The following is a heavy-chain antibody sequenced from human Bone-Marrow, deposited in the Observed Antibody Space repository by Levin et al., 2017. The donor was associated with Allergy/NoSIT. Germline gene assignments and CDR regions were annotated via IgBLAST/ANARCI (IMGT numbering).Heavy chain of an antibody. V-gene: IGHV4-38-2*01. J-gene: IGHJ5*02. CDR2: IYHGGST. D-gene: IGHD1-26*01. CDR1: GFSISSFYY. CDR3: ARGMWGLRPHSAFDP. Sequence: SQTLSLTCAVSGFSISSFYYWGWIRQPPGKGLEWIGTIYHGGSTYYSPSLESRVTISLDMSKNQFFLKLSAVTAADTAVYYCARGMWGLRPHSAFDPWGQGILVTVSS.